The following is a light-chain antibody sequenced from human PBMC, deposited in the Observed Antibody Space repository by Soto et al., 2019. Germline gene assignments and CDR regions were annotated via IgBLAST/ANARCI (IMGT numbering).Light chain of an antibody. CDR2: DAS. Sequence: DIQMTQSPSTLSASVGDRVSITCRASQSISYWLAWYQQKPGRAPNLLVYDASSLESGVPSRFSGSGSGTEFTLTISSLQPDDFATYYCQQYNSYSEAFGQGTKVDIK. CDR3: QQYNSYSEA. J-gene: IGKJ1*01. V-gene: IGKV1-5*01. CDR1: QSISYW.